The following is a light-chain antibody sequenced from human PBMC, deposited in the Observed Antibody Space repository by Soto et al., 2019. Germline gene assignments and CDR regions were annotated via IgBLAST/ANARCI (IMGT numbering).Light chain of an antibody. CDR3: QQYNNCPPLT. V-gene: IGKV3-15*01. J-gene: IGKJ4*01. CDR2: DAS. Sequence: EIVMTQSPATLSVSPGDRATLSCRASQSVSSSLAWYQQIPGQAPRLLIYDASTRATGIPARFGGSGSGTEVTLTISSLQSEDFAVYYCQQYNNCPPLTFGGGTKVELK. CDR1: QSVSSS.